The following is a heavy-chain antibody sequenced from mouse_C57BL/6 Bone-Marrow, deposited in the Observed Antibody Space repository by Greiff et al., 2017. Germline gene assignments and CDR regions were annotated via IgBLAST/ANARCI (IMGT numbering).Heavy chain of an antibody. Sequence: EVQLQQSGPELVKPGASVKISCKASGYSFTGYYMNWVKQSPEKSLEWIGEINPSTGGTTYNQKFKAKATLTVEKSSSTAYMQLKILTSEDSAVYYCASPQLRLAWFAYWGQGTLVTVSA. CDR1: GYSFTGYY. D-gene: IGHD3-2*02. CDR3: ASPQLRLAWFAY. J-gene: IGHJ3*01. V-gene: IGHV1-42*01. CDR2: INPSTGGT.